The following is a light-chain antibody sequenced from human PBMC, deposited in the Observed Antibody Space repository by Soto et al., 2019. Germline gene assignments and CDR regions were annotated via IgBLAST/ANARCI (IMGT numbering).Light chain of an antibody. CDR3: TSYRSSSTLDV. Sequence: QSVLTQPASVSGSPGQSITISCTGTSSDVGGYNYVSWYQQYPGKAPKLIIYEVNKRPSGVSNRFSGSKSGNTASLTISGLQAVVECDYYCTSYRSSSTLDVFGTGTKVTVL. J-gene: IGLJ1*01. CDR1: SSDVGGYNY. CDR2: EVN. V-gene: IGLV2-14*01.